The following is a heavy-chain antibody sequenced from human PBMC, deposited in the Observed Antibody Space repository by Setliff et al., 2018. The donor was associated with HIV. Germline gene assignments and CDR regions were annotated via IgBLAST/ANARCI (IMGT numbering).Heavy chain of an antibody. V-gene: IGHV4-30-4*08. J-gene: IGHJ4*02. CDR2: IYYTGDT. CDR1: GGSISNGDHY. D-gene: IGHD2-2*01. Sequence: SETLSLTCTVSGGSISNGDHYWAWIRQSPGKGLEWIGYIYYTGDTYYRSSLESRVTISVDTSNNQFSLRLKSVTAADTAVYYCARQKKSSSWSPNDYWGQGTLVTSPQ. CDR3: ARQKKSSSWSPNDY.